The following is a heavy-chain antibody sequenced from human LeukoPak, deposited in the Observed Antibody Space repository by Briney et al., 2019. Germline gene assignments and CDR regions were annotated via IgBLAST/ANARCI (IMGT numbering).Heavy chain of an antibody. CDR1: GFTFSIYA. D-gene: IGHD2-15*01. Sequence: GGSLRLSCAASGFTFSIYAMHWVRQAPGKGLEWVAVISYEGSNKYYADSVKGRSTISRDNSKNVLFLQMNSLRADDTAVYCCATGTHARNLYCSGISCYSRDYYYGMDVWGQGTTVTVSS. CDR3: ATGTHARNLYCSGISCYSRDYYYGMDV. CDR2: ISYEGSNK. J-gene: IGHJ6*02. V-gene: IGHV3-30*04.